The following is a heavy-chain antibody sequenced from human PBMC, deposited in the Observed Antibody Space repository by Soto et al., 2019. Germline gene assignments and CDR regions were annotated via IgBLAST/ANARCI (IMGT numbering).Heavy chain of an antibody. D-gene: IGHD3-10*01. Sequence: SETLSLTCTVSGGSFSSSSYYWGWIRQPPGKGLEWIGSIYYSGSTYYNPSLKSRVTISVDTSKNQFSLKLISVTAADTAVYYYARHWITMVRGVCHFDYWGQGTLVTVSS. CDR2: IYYSGST. CDR3: ARHWITMVRGVCHFDY. CDR1: GGSFSSSSYY. J-gene: IGHJ4*02. V-gene: IGHV4-39*01.